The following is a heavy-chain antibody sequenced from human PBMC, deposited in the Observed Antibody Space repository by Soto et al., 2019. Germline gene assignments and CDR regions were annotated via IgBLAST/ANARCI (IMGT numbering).Heavy chain of an antibody. Sequence: QVQLVESGGGVVQPGRSLRLSCAASGFTFSSYGMHWVRQAPGKGLEWVAVISYDGSNKYYADSVKGRFTISRDNSKNTLYLQMNSLRAEDTAVYYCAKDGRNSGVDYWGQGTLVTVSS. J-gene: IGHJ4*02. CDR3: AKDGRNSGVDY. D-gene: IGHD1-26*01. V-gene: IGHV3-30*18. CDR1: GFTFSSYG. CDR2: ISYDGSNK.